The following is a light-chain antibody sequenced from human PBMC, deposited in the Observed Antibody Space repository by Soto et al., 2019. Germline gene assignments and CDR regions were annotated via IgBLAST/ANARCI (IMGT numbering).Light chain of an antibody. CDR1: QCIINY. CDR2: GAS. J-gene: IGKJ3*01. CDR3: QQLFMYPPT. V-gene: IGKV1-9*01. Sequence: IQLTQSPSSLSSSMGDIFTITCRASQCIINYLAWYQQKPGKAPKLLIYGASTLQGGVPSRFSGSGSGTDFTLTVSSLQPEDLATYYCQQLFMYPPTFGPGTKVDIK.